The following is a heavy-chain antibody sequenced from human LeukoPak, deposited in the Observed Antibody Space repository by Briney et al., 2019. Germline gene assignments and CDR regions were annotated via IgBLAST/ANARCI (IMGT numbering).Heavy chain of an antibody. CDR3: AIQGESWPAFDY. J-gene: IGHJ4*02. CDR2: INHSGST. V-gene: IGHV4-34*01. CDR1: GGSFSGYY. D-gene: IGHD3-10*01. Sequence: SETLSLTCAVYGGSFSGYYWSWIRQPPGKGLEWIGEINHSGSTNYNPSLKSRVTISVDTSKNQFSLKLSSVTAADTAVYYCAIQGESWPAFDYWGQGTLVTVSS.